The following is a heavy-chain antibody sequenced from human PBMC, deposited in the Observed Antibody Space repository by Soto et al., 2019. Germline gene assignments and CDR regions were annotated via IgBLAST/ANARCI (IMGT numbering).Heavy chain of an antibody. D-gene: IGHD6-6*01. CDR2: IIPIFGTA. J-gene: IGHJ4*02. CDR1: GGTFSSYA. CDR3: ASMNARTSIAARHFDY. Sequence: SVKVSCNASGGTFSSYAISWVRQAPGQGLEWMGGIIPIFGTANYAQKFQGRVTITADESTSTAYMELSSLRSEDTAVYYCASMNARTSIAARHFDYWGQGTLVTVS. V-gene: IGHV1-69*13.